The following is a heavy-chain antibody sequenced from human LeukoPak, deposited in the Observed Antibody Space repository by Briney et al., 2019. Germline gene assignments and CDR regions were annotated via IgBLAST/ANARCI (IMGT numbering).Heavy chain of an antibody. CDR2: ISGSGGST. J-gene: IGHJ4*02. CDR1: GFTFSSYA. CDR3: AKDLAAITMVRGVITAGDY. D-gene: IGHD3-10*01. V-gene: IGHV3-23*01. Sequence: GGSLRLSCAASGFTFSSYAMSWVRQAPGKGLEWVSAISGSGGSTYYADSVKGRFTISRDNSKNTLYLQMNSLRAEDTAAYYCAKDLAAITMVRGVITAGDYWGQGTLVTVSS.